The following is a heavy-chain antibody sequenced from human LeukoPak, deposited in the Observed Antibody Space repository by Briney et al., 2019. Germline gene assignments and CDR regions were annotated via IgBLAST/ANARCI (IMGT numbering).Heavy chain of an antibody. Sequence: SVKVSCKASGGTFSSYAISWVRQAPGQGLEWMGRTIPILGIANYAQKFQGRVTITADKSTSTAYMELSSLRSEDTAVYYCARDPRQKVYSSSSDWFDPWGQGTLVTVSS. D-gene: IGHD6-6*01. J-gene: IGHJ5*02. CDR1: GGTFSSYA. CDR2: TIPILGIA. CDR3: ARDPRQKVYSSSSDWFDP. V-gene: IGHV1-69*04.